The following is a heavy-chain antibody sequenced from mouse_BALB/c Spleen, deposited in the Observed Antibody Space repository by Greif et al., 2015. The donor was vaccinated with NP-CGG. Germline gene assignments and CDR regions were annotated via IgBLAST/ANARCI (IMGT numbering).Heavy chain of an antibody. CDR2: ISSGGSYT. D-gene: IGHD1-1*01. V-gene: IGHV5-6-4*01. J-gene: IGHJ1*01. Sequence: EVMLVESGGGLVKPGGSLKLSCAASGFTFSSYTMSWVRQTPEKGLEWVATISSGGSYTYYPDSVKGRFTISRDNAKNTLYLQMSSLKSEDTAMYYCTRDRDYYGSSYWYFDVWGAGTTVTVSS. CDR3: TRDRDYYGSSYWYFDV. CDR1: GFTFSSYT.